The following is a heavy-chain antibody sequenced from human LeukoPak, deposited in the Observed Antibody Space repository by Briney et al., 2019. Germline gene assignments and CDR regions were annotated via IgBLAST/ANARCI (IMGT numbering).Heavy chain of an antibody. CDR3: ARIRGGNNYHFDY. CDR1: GYTFTDYY. D-gene: IGHD1-26*01. CDR2: INTYSGGT. V-gene: IGHV1-2*02. Sequence: ASVKVSCKASGYTFTDYYMHWVRQAPGQGLEWMGWINTYSGGTNYARKFQGRVTMTRDTSISTAYMDLSRLTSDDTAVYYCARIRGGNNYHFDYWGQGTLVTVSS. J-gene: IGHJ4*02.